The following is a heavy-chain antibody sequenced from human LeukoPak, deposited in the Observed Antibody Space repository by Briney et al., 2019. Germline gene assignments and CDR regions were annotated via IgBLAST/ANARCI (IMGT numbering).Heavy chain of an antibody. CDR2: ISFDGSDK. Sequence: GGSLRLSCAASGFTFSYYAMHWVRQAPGKGLEWAAFISFDGSDKYYADSMKGRFTISRDNSKNTLYLQMTSLRGEDTAMYYCAREGTARDAFDIWGQGTMVTVSS. V-gene: IGHV3-30-3*01. CDR1: GFTFSYYA. CDR3: AREGTARDAFDI. J-gene: IGHJ3*02. D-gene: IGHD2-21*02.